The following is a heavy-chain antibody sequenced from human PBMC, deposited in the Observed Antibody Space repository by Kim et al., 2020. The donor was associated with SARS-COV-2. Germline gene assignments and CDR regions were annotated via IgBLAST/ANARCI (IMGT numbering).Heavy chain of an antibody. CDR3: ARVYSFKYSSESNWFDP. Sequence: ASVKVSCKASGYTFTSYDINWVRQATGQGLEWMGWMNPNSGNTGYAQKFQGRVTMTRNTSISTAYMELSSLRSEDTAVYYCARVYSFKYSSESNWFDPWGQGALVTVSS. CDR1: GYTFTSYD. V-gene: IGHV1-8*02. D-gene: IGHD6-25*01. J-gene: IGHJ5*02. CDR2: MNPNSGNT.